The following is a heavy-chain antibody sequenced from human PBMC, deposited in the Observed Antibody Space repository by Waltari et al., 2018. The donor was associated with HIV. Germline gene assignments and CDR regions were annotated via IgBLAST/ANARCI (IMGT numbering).Heavy chain of an antibody. V-gene: IGHV3-30*18. J-gene: IGHJ4*02. Sequence: QVPLLESGGGVVQPGRSLRLSCGVPGFSFSDHGFHWVRQAPGRGLEWVALISYGGRNKYYAESVKGRFTLSRDNAKNTLFLQMNSLRAEDTAVYYCAKEDFEYGSSSHLGYWGQGTLVTVSS. CDR3: AKEDFEYGSSSHLGY. D-gene: IGHD6-6*01. CDR1: GFSFSDHG. CDR2: ISYGGRNK.